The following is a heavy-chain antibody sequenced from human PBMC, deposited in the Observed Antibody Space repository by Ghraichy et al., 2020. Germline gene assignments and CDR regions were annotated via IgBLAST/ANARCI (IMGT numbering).Heavy chain of an antibody. J-gene: IGHJ5*02. D-gene: IGHD3-10*01. V-gene: IGHV3-15*01. Sequence: GGSLRLSCAASEFSLSNAWMSWVRQGPGKGLEWVGRINSKTDGGTTDYVAPVKGRFTISRDDSKNTLYLQMNSLKTEDTAVYYCATEPEYYGSGSYAIYWFDPWGQGTLVTVSS. CDR2: INSKTDGGTT. CDR3: ATEPEYYGSGSYAIYWFDP. CDR1: EFSLSNAW.